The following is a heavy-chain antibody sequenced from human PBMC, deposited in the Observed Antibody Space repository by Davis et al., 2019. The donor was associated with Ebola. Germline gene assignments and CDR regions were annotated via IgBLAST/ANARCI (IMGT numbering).Heavy chain of an antibody. CDR2: IVVGSGNT. CDR3: AREEDY. Sequence: SVKVSCKASGFTFTSSAVHWVRQARGQRLEWIGWIVVGSGNTHYAQKFQGRVTMTRDTSTSTVYMELSSLTSEDTAVYFCAREEDYWGQGTLVTVSS. V-gene: IGHV1-58*01. J-gene: IGHJ4*02. CDR1: GFTFTSSA.